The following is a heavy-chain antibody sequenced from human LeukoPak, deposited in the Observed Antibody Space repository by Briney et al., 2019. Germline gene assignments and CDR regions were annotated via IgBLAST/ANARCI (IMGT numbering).Heavy chain of an antibody. V-gene: IGHV3-48*03. CDR2: ISSSGSTI. CDR3: AREGPVGVVAVPRGYFDY. CDR1: GFTFSSYE. D-gene: IGHD2-15*01. Sequence: GGSLRLSCAAPGFTFSSYEMNWVRQAPGKGLEWVSYISSSGSTIYYADSVKGRFTISRDNAKNSLYLQMNSLRAEDTAVYYCAREGPVGVVAVPRGYFDYWGQGTLVTVSS. J-gene: IGHJ4*02.